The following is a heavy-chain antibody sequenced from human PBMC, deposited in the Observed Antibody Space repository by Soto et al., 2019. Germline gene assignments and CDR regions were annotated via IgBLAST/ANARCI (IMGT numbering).Heavy chain of an antibody. CDR3: AKCMPIFGVVIMHGMDV. J-gene: IGHJ6*02. V-gene: IGHV3-23*01. Sequence: GGSLRLSCAASGFTFSSYAMSWARQAPGKGLEWVSAISGSGGSTYYADSVKGRFTISRDNSKNTLYLQMNSLRAEDTAVYYCAKCMPIFGVVIMHGMDVWGQGTKVTVYS. CDR2: ISGSGGST. D-gene: IGHD3-3*01. CDR1: GFTFSSYA.